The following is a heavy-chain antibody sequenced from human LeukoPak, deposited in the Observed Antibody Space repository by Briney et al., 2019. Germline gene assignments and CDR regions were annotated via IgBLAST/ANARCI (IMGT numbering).Heavy chain of an antibody. CDR1: GFTFSDAW. J-gene: IGHJ4*02. CDR3: TTATMIRGVSDY. D-gene: IGHD3-10*01. CDR2: IKSKTDGAAT. V-gene: IGHV3-15*01. Sequence: PGGSLGLSCADSGFTFSDAWMSWVRQAPGRGLEGVGRIKSKTDGAATDYAAPVKGRFTISRDDSKNTLFLQMNSLRTEDTAVYYCTTATMIRGVSDYWGQGTLVTVSS.